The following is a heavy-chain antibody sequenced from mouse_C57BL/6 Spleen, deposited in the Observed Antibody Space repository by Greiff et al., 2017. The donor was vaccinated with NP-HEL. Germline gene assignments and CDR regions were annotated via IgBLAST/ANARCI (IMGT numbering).Heavy chain of an antibody. V-gene: IGHV1-9*01. Sequence: QVQLKQSGAELMKPGASVKLSCKATGYTFTGYWIEWVKQRPGHGLEWIGEILPGSGSTNYNEKFKGKATFTADTSSNTAYMQLSSLTTEDSAIYYCARSGGDYYGSSYDYDGVGFAYWGQGTLVTVSA. CDR2: ILPGSGST. D-gene: IGHD1-1*01. J-gene: IGHJ3*01. CDR1: GYTFTGYW. CDR3: ARSGGDYYGSSYDYDGVGFAY.